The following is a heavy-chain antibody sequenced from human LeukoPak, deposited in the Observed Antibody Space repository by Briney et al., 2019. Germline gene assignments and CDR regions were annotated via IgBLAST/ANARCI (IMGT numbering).Heavy chain of an antibody. CDR1: GFTFSNYA. D-gene: IGHD1-26*01. J-gene: IGHJ4*02. Sequence: GGSLRLSCAASGFTFSNYAMHWVRQAPGKGLEWVTVISYDGNNKYSADSVKGRFTISRDNSRNTHYLQMNSLRAEDTAVYYCSKDRGSGSYCGPHYWGQGTLVTVSS. CDR2: ISYDGNNK. CDR3: SKDRGSGSYCGPHY. V-gene: IGHV3-30*18.